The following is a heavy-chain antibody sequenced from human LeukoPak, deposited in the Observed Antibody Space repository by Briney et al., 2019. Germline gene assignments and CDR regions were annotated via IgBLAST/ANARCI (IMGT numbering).Heavy chain of an antibody. Sequence: SGGSLRLSCAASGFTFSSYSMNWVRQAPGKGLEWVSYISSSSSTIYYADSVKGRFTISRDNAKNSLYLQMNSLRAEDTAVYYYARSPIRFLGWLLVYYFDYWGQGTLVTVSS. D-gene: IGHD3-3*01. V-gene: IGHV3-48*01. CDR2: ISSSSSTI. CDR3: ARSPIRFLGWLLVYYFDY. CDR1: GFTFSSYS. J-gene: IGHJ4*02.